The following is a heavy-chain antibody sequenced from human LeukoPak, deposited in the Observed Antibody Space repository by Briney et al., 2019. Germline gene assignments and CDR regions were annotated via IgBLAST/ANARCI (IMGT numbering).Heavy chain of an antibody. D-gene: IGHD1-26*01. CDR1: GFTFSGSA. CDR2: IRSKAKSYAT. J-gene: IGHJ4*02. Sequence: GGSLRLSCAASGFTFSGSAVHWVRQASGKGLEWVGRIRSKAKSYATAYVASVKGRFTISRDDSKNTAYLQMNSLKTEDTAVYYCSLVGAITAAPDYWGQGTLVTVSS. CDR3: SLVGAITAAPDY. V-gene: IGHV3-73*01.